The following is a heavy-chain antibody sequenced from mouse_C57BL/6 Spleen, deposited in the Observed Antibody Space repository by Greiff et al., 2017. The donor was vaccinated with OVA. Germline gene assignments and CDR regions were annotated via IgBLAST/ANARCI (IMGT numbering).Heavy chain of an antibody. CDR3: ARATTVVAGNYAMDY. Sequence: VQLQQPGAELVKPGASVKLSCKASGYTFTSYWMQWVKQRPGQGLEWIGEIDPSDSYTNYNQKFKGKATLTVDTSSSTAYMQLSSLTSEDSAVYDCARATTVVAGNYAMDYWGQGTSVTVSS. CDR2: IDPSDSYT. J-gene: IGHJ4*01. V-gene: IGHV1-50*01. CDR1: GYTFTSYW. D-gene: IGHD1-1*01.